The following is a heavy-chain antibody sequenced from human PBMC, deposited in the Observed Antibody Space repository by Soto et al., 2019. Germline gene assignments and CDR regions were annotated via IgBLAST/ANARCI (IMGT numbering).Heavy chain of an antibody. Sequence: QVQLVQSGAQVKKPGASFRVSFNTSGYTFINYGITWVRQAPGQGLEWMGWLSAYNGDTSSSEKLQDRFTMTTDTCTNTVYMDLRTLTSDDTAGYYCARWSAIVGGDEGLDVWGQGKIVIVSS. CDR2: LSAYNGDT. CDR3: ARWSAIVGGDEGLDV. D-gene: IGHD1-26*01. CDR1: GYTFINYG. V-gene: IGHV1-18*01. J-gene: IGHJ3*01.